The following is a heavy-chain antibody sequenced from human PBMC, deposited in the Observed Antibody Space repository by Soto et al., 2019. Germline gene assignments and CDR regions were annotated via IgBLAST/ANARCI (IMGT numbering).Heavy chain of an antibody. CDR2: IYYSGST. V-gene: IGHV4-59*01. J-gene: IGHJ5*02. CDR3: AGGIYGLKGITPGVDWFYP. D-gene: IGHD2-8*01. Sequence: SETLSLTCTVSGGSISSYYWSWIRQPPGKGLEWIGYIYYSGSTNYNPSLKSRVTISVDTSKNQFSLKLSSVTAADTAVYYCAGGIYGLKGITPGVDWFYPWGQGTLVTVSS. CDR1: GGSISSYY.